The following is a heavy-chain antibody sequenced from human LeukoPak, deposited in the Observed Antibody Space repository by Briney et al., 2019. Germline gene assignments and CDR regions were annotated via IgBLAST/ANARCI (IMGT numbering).Heavy chain of an antibody. CDR1: GFTFSTYS. CDR3: ARDPEHGDYYYYYYMDV. V-gene: IGHV3-21*06. Sequence: PGGSLRLSCAASGFTFSTYSMNWVRQAPGKGLEGVSSISSSSSYIYYADSVKGRFTISRDNAKNSLYLQMSSLRAEDTAVYYCARDPEHGDYYYYYYMDVWGKGTTVTVSS. D-gene: IGHD4-17*01. J-gene: IGHJ6*03. CDR2: ISSSSSYI.